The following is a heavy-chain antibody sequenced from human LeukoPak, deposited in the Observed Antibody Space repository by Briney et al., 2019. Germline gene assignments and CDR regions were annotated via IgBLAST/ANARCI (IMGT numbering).Heavy chain of an antibody. Sequence: SVKVSCKASGGTFSSYAISWVRQAPGQGLEWMGRIIPILGIANYAQKFQGRVTITADKSTSTAYMELSSLRSEDTAVYYCAREGDGYNYDYWGQGTLVTVSS. CDR2: IIPILGIA. D-gene: IGHD5-24*01. CDR3: AREGDGYNYDY. V-gene: IGHV1-69*04. J-gene: IGHJ4*02. CDR1: GGTFSSYA.